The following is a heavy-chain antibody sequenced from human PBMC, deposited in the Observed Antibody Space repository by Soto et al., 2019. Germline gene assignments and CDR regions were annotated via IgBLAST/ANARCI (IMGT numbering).Heavy chain of an antibody. D-gene: IGHD3-10*01. J-gene: IGHJ4*02. CDR2: ISGSGDST. CDR1: GFTFSVYA. Sequence: EVRLLESGGGLVQPGGSLRLSCAASGFTFSVYAMSWVRQAPGKGLEWVSGISGSGDSTHYADSVKGRFTVSRDNSKSMLYLQTNSLRAEDMAIYYCAKALYGGFTHWGQGTLVTVSS. CDR3: AKALYGGFTH. V-gene: IGHV3-23*01.